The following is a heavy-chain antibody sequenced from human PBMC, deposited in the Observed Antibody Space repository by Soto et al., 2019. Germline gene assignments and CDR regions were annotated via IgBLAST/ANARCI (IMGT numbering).Heavy chain of an antibody. J-gene: IGHJ6*02. CDR2: ISYDGSNK. V-gene: IGHV3-30*18. D-gene: IGHD6-19*01. CDR3: AKGLSSGWPDYYYYGMDV. Sequence: PGGSLRLSCAASGFTFSSYGMHWVRQAPGKGLEWVAVISYDGSNKYYADSVKGRFTISRDNSKNTLYLQMNSLRAEDTAVYYCAKGLSSGWPDYYYYGMDVWGQGTTVTVSS. CDR1: GFTFSSYG.